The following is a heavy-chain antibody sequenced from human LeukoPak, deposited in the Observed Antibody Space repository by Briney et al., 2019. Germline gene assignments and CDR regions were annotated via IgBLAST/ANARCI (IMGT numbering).Heavy chain of an antibody. CDR2: ISGSGGST. J-gene: IGHJ4*02. CDR3: AKSVSGLSTVTTIQ. D-gene: IGHD4-17*01. V-gene: IGHV3-23*01. CDR1: GFTFSSYA. Sequence: PGGSLRLSCAASGFTFSSYAMSWVRQAPGKGLEWVSAISGSGGSTYYADSVKGRFTISSNNSKNTLYLQMNSLRAEDTAVYYCAKSVSGLSTVTTIQWGQGTLVTVSS.